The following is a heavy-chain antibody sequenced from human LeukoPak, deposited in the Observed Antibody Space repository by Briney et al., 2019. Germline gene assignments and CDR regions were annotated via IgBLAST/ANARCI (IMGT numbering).Heavy chain of an antibody. V-gene: IGHV3-35*01. CDR3: VRNGGYYYDSSGSTYDY. Sequence: GGSLRLSCAASGFTFSNSDMNWVHQAPGKGLEWVSGVRWNGSRTHYADSVKGRLIISRDNSRNTLYLQTNSLRAEDTAVYYCVRNGGYYYDSSGSTYDYWGQGTLVTVSS. D-gene: IGHD3-22*01. J-gene: IGHJ4*02. CDR2: VRWNGSRT. CDR1: GFTFSNSD.